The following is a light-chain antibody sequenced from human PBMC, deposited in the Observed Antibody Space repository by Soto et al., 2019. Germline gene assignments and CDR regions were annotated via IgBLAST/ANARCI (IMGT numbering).Light chain of an antibody. CDR1: QSISSY. J-gene: IGKJ1*01. Sequence: DIQMTQSPSSLSASVGDRVTITCRASQSISSYLNWYQQKPGKAPKLLIYAASTLLSGVPSRFSGSGSGTDFTLTISCLQSDDFATYYCQQYNSYSFGQGTKVDIK. V-gene: IGKV1-39*01. CDR2: AAS. CDR3: QQYNSYS.